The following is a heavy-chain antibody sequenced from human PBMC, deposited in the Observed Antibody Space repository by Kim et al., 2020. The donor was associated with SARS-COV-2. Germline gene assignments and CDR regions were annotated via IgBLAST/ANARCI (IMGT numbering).Heavy chain of an antibody. CDR3: ARGLLPVLRFFAMGV. V-gene: IGHV1-69*13. CDR1: GGTFSSYA. CDR2: IILIFGTA. D-gene: IGHD3-3*01. Sequence: SVKVSCKASGGTFSSYAISWVRQAPGQGLEWMGGIILIFGTANYAQKFQGRVTINADESTSTAYMELSSLRSEDTAVYYCARGLLPVLRFFAMGVWGKGTTVTVSS. J-gene: IGHJ6*04.